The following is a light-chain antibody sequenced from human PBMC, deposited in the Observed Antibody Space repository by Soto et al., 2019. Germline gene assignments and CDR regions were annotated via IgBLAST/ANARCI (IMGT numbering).Light chain of an antibody. Sequence: QTVVTQEPSLTVSPGGTVTLTCASSTGAVTSGNYPSWFQQKPGQTPRTLIYTTNNRHSWTPARFSGSLLGGKAALTLSGVRPEDEAEYYCLLYYGGAHLVFGGGTKLTVL. CDR3: LLYYGGAHLV. J-gene: IGLJ3*02. V-gene: IGLV7-43*01. CDR1: TGAVTSGNY. CDR2: TTN.